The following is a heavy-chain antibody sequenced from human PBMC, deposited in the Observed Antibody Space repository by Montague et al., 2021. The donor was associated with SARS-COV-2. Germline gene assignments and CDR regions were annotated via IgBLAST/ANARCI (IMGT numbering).Heavy chain of an antibody. CDR3: ARGTGISSGWFDY. Sequence: SLRLSCAASGFTFSSYAMHWVRQAPGKGLEWVAVISYDGSNKYYAGSVKGRFTISRDNSKNTLYLQMNSLRAEDTAVYYCARGTGISSGWFDYWGQGTLVTVSS. CDR1: GFTFSSYA. D-gene: IGHD6-19*01. V-gene: IGHV3-30-3*01. J-gene: IGHJ4*02. CDR2: ISYDGSNK.